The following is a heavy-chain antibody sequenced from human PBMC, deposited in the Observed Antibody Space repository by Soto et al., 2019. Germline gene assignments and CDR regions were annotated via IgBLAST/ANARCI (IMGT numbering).Heavy chain of an antibody. Sequence: GGSLRLSCAASGFTFSSYWMSWVRQAPGKGLEWVAKIDQDGSEKYYVDSVKGRFTISRDNAKNSLSLQMNNLRAEDTAVYYCARDLQGSGWHSKFDYWGQGTLVTVSS. CDR2: IDQDGSEK. V-gene: IGHV3-7*05. CDR1: GFTFSSYW. D-gene: IGHD6-19*01. J-gene: IGHJ4*02. CDR3: ARDLQGSGWHSKFDY.